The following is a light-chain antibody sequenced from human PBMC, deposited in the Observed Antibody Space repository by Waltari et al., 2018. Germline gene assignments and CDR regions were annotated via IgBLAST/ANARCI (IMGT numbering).Light chain of an antibody. CDR2: SND. Sequence: QSVLTQPPSASGAPGQPVAISCSGSASNIDRNAVTWYQQFPGTAPKLLIYSNDQRPSGVPGRFSGSKSGTSASLAISGLQSEDEAHYYCAAWDDSINGPAFGGGTKLTVL. J-gene: IGLJ3*02. V-gene: IGLV1-44*01. CDR1: ASNIDRNA. CDR3: AAWDDSINGPA.